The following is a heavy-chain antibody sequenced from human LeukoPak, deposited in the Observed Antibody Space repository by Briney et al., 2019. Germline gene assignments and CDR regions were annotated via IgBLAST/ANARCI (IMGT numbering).Heavy chain of an antibody. CDR1: GASISSSNW. CDR3: MRTYCSNISCFYFDY. Sequence: SETLSLTCAVSGASISSSNWWSWARQPPGKGLEWIGEIFHAGTTNYNPSLQSRVTISVDNSRNQFSLKLTSVTDADTAVYYCMRTYCSNISCFYFDYWGQGTLVTVSS. D-gene: IGHD2-2*01. CDR2: IFHAGTT. V-gene: IGHV4-4*02. J-gene: IGHJ4*02.